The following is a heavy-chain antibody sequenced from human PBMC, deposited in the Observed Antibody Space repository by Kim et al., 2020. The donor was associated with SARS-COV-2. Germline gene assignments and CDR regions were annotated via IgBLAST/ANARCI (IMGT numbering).Heavy chain of an antibody. D-gene: IGHD3-10*01. CDR1: GFTFRSYA. CDR2: IRGSGGST. CDR3: AKEAGGFDD. V-gene: IGHV3-23*01. Sequence: GGSLRLSCAASGFTFRSYAMNWVRQAPGKGLEWVSGIRGSGGSTYYADSVKGRFTISRDNSKNTLYLQMNSLRDEDTAVYYCAKEAGGFDDWGQGTLVTGSS. J-gene: IGHJ4*02.